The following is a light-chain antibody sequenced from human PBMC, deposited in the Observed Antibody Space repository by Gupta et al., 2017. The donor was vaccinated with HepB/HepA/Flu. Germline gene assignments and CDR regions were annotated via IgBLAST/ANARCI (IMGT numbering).Light chain of an antibody. V-gene: IGLV1-44*01. Sequence: QSVLPQPPSASGTPGQRVTISCSGSNSNIGSNTVDWYQQVPGTAPKLLMYNNHRRPSGVPDRFSGSKSGTSASLASSGLQAEDEADYYCATGDGGLNGQVFGGGTKVTVL. CDR1: NSNIGSNT. CDR2: NNH. CDR3: ATGDGGLNGQV. J-gene: IGLJ3*02.